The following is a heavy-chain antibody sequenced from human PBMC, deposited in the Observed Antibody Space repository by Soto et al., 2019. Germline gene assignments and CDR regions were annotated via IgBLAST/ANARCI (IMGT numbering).Heavy chain of an antibody. J-gene: IGHJ4*02. CDR2: IIPIFGTA. Sequence: SVKVSCRASGGTFSSYAISWVRQAPGQGLEWVGGIIPIFGTANYAQKFQGRVTITADKSTSTAYMELSSLRSEDTAVYYCARVNWAYCSSTSCYADYWGQGTLVTVSS. CDR1: GGTFSSYA. D-gene: IGHD2-2*01. CDR3: ARVNWAYCSSTSCYADY. V-gene: IGHV1-69*06.